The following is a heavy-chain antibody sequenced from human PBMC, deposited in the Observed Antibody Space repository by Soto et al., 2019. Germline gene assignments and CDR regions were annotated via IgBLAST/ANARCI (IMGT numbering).Heavy chain of an antibody. D-gene: IGHD3-10*01. CDR1: GDSVSSNSAA. Sequence: PSQTLSLPCAISGDSVSSNSAAWNWIRQSPSRGLEWLGRTYYRSKWYNDYAVSVKSRITINPDTSKNQFSLQLNSVTPEDTAVYYCARDGTITMVRGVIVYFDYWGQGTLVTVSS. CDR3: ARDGTITMVRGVIVYFDY. V-gene: IGHV6-1*01. CDR2: TYYRSKWYN. J-gene: IGHJ4*02.